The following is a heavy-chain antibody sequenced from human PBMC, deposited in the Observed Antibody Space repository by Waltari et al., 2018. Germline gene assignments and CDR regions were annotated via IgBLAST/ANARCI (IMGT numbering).Heavy chain of an antibody. J-gene: IGHJ4*02. Sequence: QVQLVASGGGVVQPGRSLRLSCAASGLTFSSYALHWVRQDPGKGLEWVAVISYDGSNKYYADSVKGRFTISRDNSKNTLYQQMNSLRAEDTAVYYCARDPGATTAYWGQGTLVTVSS. D-gene: IGHD1-26*01. CDR1: GLTFSSYA. V-gene: IGHV3-30-3*01. CDR3: ARDPGATTAY. CDR2: ISYDGSNK.